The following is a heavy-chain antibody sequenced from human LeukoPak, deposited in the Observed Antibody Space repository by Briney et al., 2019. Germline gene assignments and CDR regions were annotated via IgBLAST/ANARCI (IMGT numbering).Heavy chain of an antibody. Sequence: ASETLSLTCTVSGGSISNYYWSWIRQPPGKGLEWIGEINHSGSTNYNPSLKSRVTISVDTSKNQFSLKLSSVTAADTAVYYCAREYYYRYWGQGTLVTVSS. D-gene: IGHD3-10*01. CDR3: AREYYYRY. V-gene: IGHV4-34*01. J-gene: IGHJ4*02. CDR2: INHSGST. CDR1: GGSISNYY.